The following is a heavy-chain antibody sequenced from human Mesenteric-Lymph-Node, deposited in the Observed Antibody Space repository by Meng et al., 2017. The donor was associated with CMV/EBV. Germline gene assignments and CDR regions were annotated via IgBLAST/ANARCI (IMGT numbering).Heavy chain of an antibody. D-gene: IGHD1-7*01. Sequence: ASVKVSCKASGGTFSSYAISWVRQAPGQGLEWMGIITPSSGTTNYAQRFQGRVTMTRDTSTSTVYMELSSLRSEDTAVYYCARSTCGPSMLPGTRMYFDYWGQGTKVTVSS. J-gene: IGHJ4*02. V-gene: IGHV1-46*01. CDR2: ITPSSGTT. CDR3: ARSTCGPSMLPGTRMYFDY. CDR1: GGTFSSYA.